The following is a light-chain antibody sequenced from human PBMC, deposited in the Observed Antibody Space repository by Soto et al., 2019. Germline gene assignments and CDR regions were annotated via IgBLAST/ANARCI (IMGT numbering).Light chain of an antibody. CDR2: EDK. CDR1: SGNIGSYF. CDR3: QSYDSDELGV. Sequence: NFMLTQPHSVSESPGKTVTISCTRSSGNIGSYFVQWFQQRPGSAPTTVIYEDKKRPPGVPDRFSGSIDRSSNSASLTISGLQAEDEADYYCQSYDSDELGVFGGGTQLTVL. J-gene: IGLJ2*01. V-gene: IGLV6-57*04.